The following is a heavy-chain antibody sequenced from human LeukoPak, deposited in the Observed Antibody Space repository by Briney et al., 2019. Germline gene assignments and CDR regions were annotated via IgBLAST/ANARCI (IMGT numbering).Heavy chain of an antibody. CDR1: GDSISSRNYY. D-gene: IGHD5-18*01. J-gene: IGHJ4*02. CDR2: IYYSGST. CDR3: ARVDDVDTAMVLGY. V-gene: IGHV4-39*01. Sequence: PSETLSLTCSVSGDSISSRNYYWGWIRPPPGKGLEWIGSIYYSGSTYYNPSLKSRVTISVDMSKNQFSLKLTSVTAADTAVYYCARVDDVDTAMVLGYWGQGTLVTVSS.